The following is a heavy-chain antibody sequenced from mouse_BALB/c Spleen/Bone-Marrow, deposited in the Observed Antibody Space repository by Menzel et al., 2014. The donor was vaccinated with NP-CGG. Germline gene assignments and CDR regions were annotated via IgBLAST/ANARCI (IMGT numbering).Heavy chain of an antibody. CDR2: ISPRSGGT. CDR1: GYIFANYW. V-gene: IGHV1S22*01. CDR3: TRIFDY. J-gene: IGHJ2*01. Sequence: LQQSGSELVRPGASVKLSCKASGYIFANYWMHWVKQRHGQGLEWIGNISPRSGGTNYDEKFKSKATLTVDTSSATAYMYLNSLTSEDSAVYYCTRIFDYWGQGTILTVSS.